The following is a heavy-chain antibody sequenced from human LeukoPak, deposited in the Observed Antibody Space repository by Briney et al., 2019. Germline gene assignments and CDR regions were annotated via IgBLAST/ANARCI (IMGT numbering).Heavy chain of an antibody. CDR3: AGDSSGYYPYYFDY. D-gene: IGHD3-22*01. Sequence: GGSLRLSCAASGFTFSSYSMNWFRQAPGKGLEWVSSISSSSSYIYYADSVKGRFTISRDNAKNSLYLQMNSLRAEDTAVYYCAGDSSGYYPYYFDYWGQGTLVTVSS. V-gene: IGHV3-21*01. J-gene: IGHJ4*02. CDR2: ISSSSSYI. CDR1: GFTFSSYS.